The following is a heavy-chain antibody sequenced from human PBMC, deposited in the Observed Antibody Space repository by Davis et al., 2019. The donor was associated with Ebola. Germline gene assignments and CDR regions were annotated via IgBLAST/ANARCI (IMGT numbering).Heavy chain of an antibody. V-gene: IGHV3-7*01. Sequence: GGSLRLSCAASGFTFSSYWMSWVRQAPGKGLEWVANIKQDGIEKYYVDSVEGRFSVSRDNAKNSLYLQMNSLRAEDTAVYYCMSLTGGSWGQGTLVTVSS. J-gene: IGHJ5*02. D-gene: IGHD3-16*01. CDR1: GFTFSSYW. CDR2: IKQDGIEK. CDR3: MSLTGGS.